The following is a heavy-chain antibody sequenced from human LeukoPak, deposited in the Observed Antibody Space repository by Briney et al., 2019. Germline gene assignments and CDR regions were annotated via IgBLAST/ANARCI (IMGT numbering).Heavy chain of an antibody. D-gene: IGHD2-2*03. CDR3: ATGGWISFDP. CDR1: GGSISTYY. CDR2: IYYSGTT. V-gene: IGHV4-59*01. J-gene: IGHJ5*02. Sequence: SETLSLICTVSGGSISTYYWSWIRQPPGKGLEWIGFIYYSGTTNYNPSLKSRVTISVDTSKNQFSLNLKSVTAADTAVYYCATGGWISFDPWGQGTLVTVSS.